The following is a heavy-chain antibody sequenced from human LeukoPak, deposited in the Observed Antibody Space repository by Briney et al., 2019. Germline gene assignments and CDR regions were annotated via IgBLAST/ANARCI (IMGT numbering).Heavy chain of an antibody. J-gene: IGHJ6*02. D-gene: IGHD1-1*01. CDR3: ARETGTYYYYYGMDA. CDR2: IWYDGSNK. Sequence: GRSLRLSCAASGFTFSSYGMHWVRQAPGKGLEWVAVIWYDGSNKYYADSVKGRFTISRDNSKNTLYLQMNSLRAEDTAVYYCARETGTYYYYYGMDAWGQGTTVTVSS. CDR1: GFTFSSYG. V-gene: IGHV3-33*08.